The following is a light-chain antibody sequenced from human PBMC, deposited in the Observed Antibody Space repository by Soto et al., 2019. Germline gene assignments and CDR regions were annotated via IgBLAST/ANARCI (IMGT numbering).Light chain of an antibody. Sequence: QSALTQPASVSGSPGQSITISCTGTSSDVGGYNYVSWYQQHPGKAPKLVIYDVSNRPSGVSNRFSGSESGNTASLTISGLQAEDEADYYCSSYTSSSAYVVFGGGTKVTVL. CDR1: SSDVGGYNY. J-gene: IGLJ2*01. CDR3: SSYTSSSAYVV. V-gene: IGLV2-14*01. CDR2: DVS.